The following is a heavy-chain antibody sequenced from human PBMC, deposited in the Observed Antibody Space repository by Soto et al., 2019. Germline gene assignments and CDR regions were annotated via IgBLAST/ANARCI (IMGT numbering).Heavy chain of an antibody. Sequence: QVQLVQSGTEVKKPGASVKVSCKASGFTFTSYYMHWVRQAPGQGLEWMGIIHPAGGTTTYAQSFQGRVTMTRDTSTSTVYMELSSLRSEDTAVYYCAMRSTEGAYYYMDVWGKGTTVTVSS. V-gene: IGHV1-46*03. CDR3: AMRSTEGAYYYMDV. CDR1: GFTFTSYY. J-gene: IGHJ6*03. CDR2: IHPAGGTT. D-gene: IGHD2-2*01.